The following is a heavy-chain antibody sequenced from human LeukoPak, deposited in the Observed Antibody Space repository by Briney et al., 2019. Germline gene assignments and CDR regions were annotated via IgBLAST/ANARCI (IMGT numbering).Heavy chain of an antibody. D-gene: IGHD2-15*01. CDR3: AGEYCSGGYCYIDF. Sequence: KSGESLKLSWNGSEYSLDTYWIGWERQMPGQGLEWMGIIFPGDSDTRYSPSVQGQVTISADKSISTAYLECSGLKASDTAIYYSAGEYCSGGYCYIDFWGQGTLVTVSS. CDR1: EYSLDTYW. CDR2: IFPGDSDT. J-gene: IGHJ4*02. V-gene: IGHV5-51*01.